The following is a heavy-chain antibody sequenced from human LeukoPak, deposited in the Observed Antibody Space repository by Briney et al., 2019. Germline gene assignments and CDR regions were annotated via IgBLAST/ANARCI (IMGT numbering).Heavy chain of an antibody. Sequence: SVKVSCKASGGTVSSYAISWVRQAPGQGLEWMGGIIPIFGTANYAQKFQGRVTITADESTSTAYMELSSLRSEDTAVYYCARDQGLRVPYYYYGMDVWGQGTTVTVSS. V-gene: IGHV1-69*13. J-gene: IGHJ6*02. D-gene: IGHD4-17*01. CDR3: ARDQGLRVPYYYYGMDV. CDR1: GGTVSSYA. CDR2: IIPIFGTA.